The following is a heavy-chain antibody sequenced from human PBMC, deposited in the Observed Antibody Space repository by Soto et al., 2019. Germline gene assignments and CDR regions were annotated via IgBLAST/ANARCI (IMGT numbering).Heavy chain of an antibody. CDR2: INPTDSDT. Sequence: PGASLKISCKASGYIFTTYWIAWVRQMPGQGLEWIGIINPTDSDTRYSPSFQGQVTISADKSISTAYLQWSSLKASDTAMYYCARQVSADRQYYYDSSGYYYSRWFDPWGQGTRVTVSS. CDR3: ARQVSADRQYYYDSSGYYYSRWFDP. CDR1: GYIFTTYW. D-gene: IGHD3-22*01. V-gene: IGHV5-51*01. J-gene: IGHJ5*02.